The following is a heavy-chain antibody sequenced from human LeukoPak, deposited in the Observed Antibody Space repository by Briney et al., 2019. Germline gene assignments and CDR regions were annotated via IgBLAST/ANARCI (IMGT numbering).Heavy chain of an antibody. CDR2: INPSGGST. CDR1: GYTFTSYY. CDR3: AYDSSGYYLGCAFDI. Sequence: ASVKASCKASGYTFTSYYMHWVRQAPGQGLEWMGIINPSGGSTSYAQKFQGRVTMTRDTSTSTVYMELSSLRSEDTAVYYCAYDSSGYYLGCAFDIWGQGTMVTVSS. V-gene: IGHV1-46*03. J-gene: IGHJ3*02. D-gene: IGHD3-22*01.